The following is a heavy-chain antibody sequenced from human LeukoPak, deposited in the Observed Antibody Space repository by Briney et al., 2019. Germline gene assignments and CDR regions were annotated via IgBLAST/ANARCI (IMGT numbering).Heavy chain of an antibody. CDR2: ISAHNANT. D-gene: IGHD3-16*02. CDR3: ARSKTYHDYVWGSSRFLLFDY. Sequence: GASVKVSCKASGYTFTNYGLIWVRQAPGQGLEWMGWISAHNANTKYAQKFQGRVTMTTDTSTSTAYMELRSLRSDDTAVYYCARSKTYHDYVWGSSRFLLFDYWGQGTLVTVSS. V-gene: IGHV1-18*01. CDR1: GYTFTNYG. J-gene: IGHJ4*02.